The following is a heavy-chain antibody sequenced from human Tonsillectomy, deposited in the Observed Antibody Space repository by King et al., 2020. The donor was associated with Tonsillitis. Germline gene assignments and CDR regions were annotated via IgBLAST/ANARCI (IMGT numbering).Heavy chain of an antibody. J-gene: IGHJ4*02. V-gene: IGHV3-23*04. D-gene: IGHD4-17*01. Sequence: QLVQSGGGLVQPGGSLRLSCAASGFTFSSYAMNWVRQAPGKGLEWVSAISDGGGSTYYADSVKGRVIISRDNSKNILYLQMKSLRAEDTAVYYCAKPSRTTVTTWFIGYWGQGTLVTVSS. CDR3: AKPSRTTVTTWFIGY. CDR2: ISDGGGST. CDR1: GFTFSSYA.